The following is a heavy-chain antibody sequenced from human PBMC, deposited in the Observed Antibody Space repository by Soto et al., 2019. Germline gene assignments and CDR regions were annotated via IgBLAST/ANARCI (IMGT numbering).Heavy chain of an antibody. V-gene: IGHV1-18*01. CDR3: ARDLGYVGYCSGGSCSYFDY. CDR1: GYTFTSYG. J-gene: IGHJ4*02. CDR2: ISAYNGNT. D-gene: IGHD2-15*01. Sequence: SVKVSCTASGYTFTSYGISWVRQAPGQGLEWMGWISAYNGNTNYAQKLQGRVTMTTDTSTSTAYMELRSLRSDDTAVYYCARDLGYVGYCSGGSCSYFDYWGQGTLVTVSS.